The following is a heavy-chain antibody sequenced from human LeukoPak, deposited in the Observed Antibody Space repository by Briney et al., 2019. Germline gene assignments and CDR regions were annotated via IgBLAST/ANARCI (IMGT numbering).Heavy chain of an antibody. CDR3: ARESYCSSTSCYYYYYYMDV. J-gene: IGHJ6*03. V-gene: IGHV1-18*01. CDR2: ISAYNGNT. CDR1: GYTFTSYG. D-gene: IGHD2-2*01. Sequence: GESLKVSCKASGYTFTSYGISWVRQAPGQGLEWMGWISAYNGNTNYAQKLQGRVTMTTDTSTSTAYMELRSLRSDDTAVYYCARESYCSSTSCYYYYYYMDVWGKGTTVTVSS.